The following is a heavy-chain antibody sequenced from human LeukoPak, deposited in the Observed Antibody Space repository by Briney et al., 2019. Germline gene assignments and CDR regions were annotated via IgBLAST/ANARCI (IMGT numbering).Heavy chain of an antibody. CDR3: ARDNSVGDVAWWFDP. CDR1: GGTFSSYA. CDR2: INPSGSST. Sequence: GASVKVSCKASGGTFSSYAISWARQAPGQGLECLGLINPSGSSTLYAQKFQGRVTMTRDMSTTTDYMELSSLRSEDTAVYYCARDNSVGDVAWWFDPWGQGTLVTVSS. D-gene: IGHD1-26*01. J-gene: IGHJ5*02. V-gene: IGHV1-46*01.